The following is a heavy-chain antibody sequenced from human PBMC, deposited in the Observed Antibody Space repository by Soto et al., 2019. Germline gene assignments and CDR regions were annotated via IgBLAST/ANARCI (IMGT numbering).Heavy chain of an antibody. CDR3: ARDAERPSWGDYGDYAGFDAFDI. Sequence: VQLVESGGGLVKPGGSLRLSCAASGFTFSSYSMNWVRQAPGKGLEWVSSISSSSSYIYYADSVKGRFTISRDNAKNSLYLQKNSLRAEDTAGYYCARDAERPSWGDYGDYAGFDAFDIWGQGTMVTVSS. V-gene: IGHV3-21*01. J-gene: IGHJ3*02. D-gene: IGHD4-17*01. CDR1: GFTFSSYS. CDR2: ISSSSSYI.